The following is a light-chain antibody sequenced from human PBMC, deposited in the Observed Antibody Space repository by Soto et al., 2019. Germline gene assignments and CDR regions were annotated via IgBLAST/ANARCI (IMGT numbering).Light chain of an antibody. Sequence: DIVMTQCPDSLAVSLGESATINCKSSQIDLYSSNNTNYLAWYQQKPGQPPKLLIYWASTRESGVPDRFSGSGSGTDFTLTISSLQAEDVAVYYCQQYYSTPLTFGGGTKVDI. V-gene: IGKV4-1*01. CDR2: WAS. J-gene: IGKJ4*01. CDR3: QQYYSTPLT. CDR1: QIDLYSSNNTNY.